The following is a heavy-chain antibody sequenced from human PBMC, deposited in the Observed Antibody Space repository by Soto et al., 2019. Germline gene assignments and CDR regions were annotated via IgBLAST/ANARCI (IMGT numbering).Heavy chain of an antibody. J-gene: IGHJ4*02. CDR3: AKDHDEDFGYDLDYFDY. V-gene: IGHV3-9*01. CDR1: GFNFDDYA. CDR2: ISWSSVTF. Sequence: EVQLVESGGGLVQPGRSLRLSCAASGFNFDDYAMHWVRQAPGKGLEWVSGISWSSVTFDYADSVKGRFNISRDNAKNSLYLQMISLRAEDTAFYYCAKDHDEDFGYDLDYFDYWGQGTLVTVSS. D-gene: IGHD5-12*01.